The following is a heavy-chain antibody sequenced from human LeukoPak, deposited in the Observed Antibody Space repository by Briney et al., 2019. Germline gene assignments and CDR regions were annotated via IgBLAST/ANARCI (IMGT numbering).Heavy chain of an antibody. D-gene: IGHD3-22*01. V-gene: IGHV3-30*02. CDR3: AKDLLEDDYYDSSGFDY. CDR2: IRYDGSNK. J-gene: IGHJ4*02. Sequence: GGSLRLSCAASGFTFSSYGMHWVRQAPGKGLEWVAFIRYDGSNKYYADSVKGRFTISRDNSRNTLYLQMNSLRAEDTAVYYCAKDLLEDDYYDSSGFDYWGQGTLVTVSS. CDR1: GFTFSSYG.